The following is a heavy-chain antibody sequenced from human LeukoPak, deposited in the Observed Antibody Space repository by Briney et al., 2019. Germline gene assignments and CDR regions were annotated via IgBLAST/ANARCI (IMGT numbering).Heavy chain of an antibody. CDR1: GGSISSGGYY. V-gene: IGHV4-30-4*08. CDR2: IYYSGST. Sequence: PSQTLSLTCTVSGGSISSGGYYWSWIRQHPGKGLEWIGYIYYSGSTYYNPSLKSRVTMSVDTSKNQFSLKLSSVTAADTAVYYCARDTYYDATFDYWGQGTLVTVSS. J-gene: IGHJ4*02. D-gene: IGHD3-22*01. CDR3: ARDTYYDATFDY.